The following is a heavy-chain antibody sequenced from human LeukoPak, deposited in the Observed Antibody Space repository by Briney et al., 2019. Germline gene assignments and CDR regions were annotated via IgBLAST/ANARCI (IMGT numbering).Heavy chain of an antibody. V-gene: IGHV3-48*03. CDR3: ARPAGSSWYFFGS. CDR1: GFILSSYE. CDR2: ISSTGSPK. Sequence: GGSLRLSCAASGFILSSYEMNWVRQAPGEGLEWVSYISSTGSPKNYADSVKGRFTISRDTARNTLYLEMSSLRVEDTAVYYCARPAGSSWYFFGSWGQGTLVTVSS. J-gene: IGHJ4*02. D-gene: IGHD6-13*01.